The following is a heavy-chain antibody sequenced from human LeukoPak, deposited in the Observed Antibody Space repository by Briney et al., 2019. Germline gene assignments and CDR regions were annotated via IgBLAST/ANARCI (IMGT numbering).Heavy chain of an antibody. D-gene: IGHD3-10*01. Sequence: PGGSLRLSCAVSGFTFSDYYMSWLRQAPGKGLEWVSYISSGGSTISHADSVKGRFTISRDNAKNSLYLQMNSLRAEDTAVYYCARGPGGDYYGSGSYSWFDPWGQGTLVTVSS. J-gene: IGHJ5*02. V-gene: IGHV3-11*04. CDR3: ARGPGGDYYGSGSYSWFDP. CDR1: GFTFSDYY. CDR2: ISSGGSTI.